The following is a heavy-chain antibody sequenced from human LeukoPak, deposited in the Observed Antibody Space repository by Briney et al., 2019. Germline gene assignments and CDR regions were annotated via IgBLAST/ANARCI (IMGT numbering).Heavy chain of an antibody. CDR1: GGSISSGGYY. CDR3: ARVLRVSPRSFDP. D-gene: IGHD3-16*01. Sequence: SETLSLTCTVSGGSISSGGYYWSWIRQHPGKGLEWIGYIYYSGSTYYNPSLKSRVTISVDASKNQFSLKLSSVTAADTAVYYCARVLRVSPRSFDPWGQGTLVTVSS. J-gene: IGHJ5*02. CDR2: IYYSGST. V-gene: IGHV4-31*03.